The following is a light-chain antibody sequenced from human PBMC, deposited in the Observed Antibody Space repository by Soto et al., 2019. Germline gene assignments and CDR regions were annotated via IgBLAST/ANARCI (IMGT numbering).Light chain of an antibody. Sequence: VMTRSPLSLPVTPGELASISRRASQSVSSSYSAWYQQKPGQAPRLLIYGASNRATGIPDRFSGSGSGTDFTLTISRLEPEYSAVYYCQQYGSSGTFGQGTKVDI. CDR2: GAS. CDR3: QQYGSSGT. V-gene: IGKV3-20*01. J-gene: IGKJ1*01. CDR1: QSVSSSY.